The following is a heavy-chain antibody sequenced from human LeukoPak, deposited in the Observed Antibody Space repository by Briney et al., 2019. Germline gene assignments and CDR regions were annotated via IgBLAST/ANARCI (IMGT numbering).Heavy chain of an antibody. Sequence: PSETLSLTCSVSGISVNTTCFWGWIRQAPGKGLEWIGEINHGGNTNYTPSLKSRVTISVDTSKNQFSLKLSSVTAAETAVYYCARGYYLSGWGQGTMVTVSS. CDR3: ARGYYLSG. V-gene: IGHV4-34*01. D-gene: IGHD3-10*01. CDR2: INHGGNT. J-gene: IGHJ3*01. CDR1: GISVNTTCF.